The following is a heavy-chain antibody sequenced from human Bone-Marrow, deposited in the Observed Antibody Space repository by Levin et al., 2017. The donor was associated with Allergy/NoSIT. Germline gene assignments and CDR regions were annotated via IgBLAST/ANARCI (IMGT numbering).Heavy chain of an antibody. CDR2: AHTSGST. CDR3: ARVYYGSGYYFYMDV. Sequence: SETLSLTCTVSGGSISSGGYYWSWIRQSAGKGLEWIGRAHTSGSTNYNPSLKSRVTMSVDTSQNQFSLKLSSVTAADKAVYFCARVYYGSGYYFYMDVWGKGTTVTVSS. D-gene: IGHD6-19*01. J-gene: IGHJ6*03. V-gene: IGHV4-61*02. CDR1: GGSISSGGYY.